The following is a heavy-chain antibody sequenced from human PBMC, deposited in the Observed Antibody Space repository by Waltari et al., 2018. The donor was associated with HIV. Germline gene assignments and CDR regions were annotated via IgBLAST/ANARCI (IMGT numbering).Heavy chain of an antibody. CDR1: GLTFSGYG. CDR3: VKERGPFNGFDI. V-gene: IGHV3-33*06. D-gene: IGHD3-16*01. J-gene: IGHJ3*02. CDR2: IWSDGYNK. Sequence: QVYLMESGGGVVQPGGSLKLPWAASGLTFSGYGMHWVRQAPGKGLEWVAVIWSDGYNKFYADSVRGRFTFSRDNSKYTLSLQMNSLRAEDTALYYCVKERGPFNGFDIWGQGTMVTVSS.